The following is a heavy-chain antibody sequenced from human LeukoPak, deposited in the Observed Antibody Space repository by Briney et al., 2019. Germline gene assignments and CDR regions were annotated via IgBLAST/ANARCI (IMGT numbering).Heavy chain of an antibody. CDR2: IIPIFGTA. Sequence: SVKVSCKASGGTFSSYAISWVRQAPGQGLEWVGRIIPIFGTANYAQKFQGRVTITTDESTSTAYMELSSLRSEDTAVYYCARRSSSSGGFDYWGQGTLVTVSS. V-gene: IGHV1-69*05. CDR3: ARRSSSSGGFDY. J-gene: IGHJ4*02. D-gene: IGHD6-6*01. CDR1: GGTFSSYA.